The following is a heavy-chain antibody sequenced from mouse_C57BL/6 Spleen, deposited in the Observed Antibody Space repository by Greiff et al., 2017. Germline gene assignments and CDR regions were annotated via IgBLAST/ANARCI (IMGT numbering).Heavy chain of an antibody. D-gene: IGHD2-1*01. CDR2: IDPSDSET. V-gene: IGHV1-52*01. CDR1: GYTFTSYW. Sequence: QVQLQQPGAELVRPGSSVKLSCKASGYTFTSYWMHWVKQRPIQGLEWIGNIDPSDSETHYNQKFKDKATLTVDKSSSTAYMQLSSLTSEDSAVYYCARDYYGNSYWYFDVWGTGTTVTVSS. J-gene: IGHJ1*03. CDR3: ARDYYGNSYWYFDV.